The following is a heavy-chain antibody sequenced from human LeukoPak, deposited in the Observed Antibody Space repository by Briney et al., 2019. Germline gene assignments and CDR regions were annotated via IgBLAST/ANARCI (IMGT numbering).Heavy chain of an antibody. CDR3: ARGGRGYSYVIDY. D-gene: IGHD5-18*01. CDR2: IIPIFGTA. Sequence: SVKVSCKASGGTFSSYAISWVRQAPGQGLEWMGGIIPIFGTADYAQKFQGRVTITADGSTSTAYMELSSLRSEDTAVYYCARGGRGYSYVIDYWGQGTLVTVSS. CDR1: GGTFSSYA. V-gene: IGHV1-69*13. J-gene: IGHJ4*02.